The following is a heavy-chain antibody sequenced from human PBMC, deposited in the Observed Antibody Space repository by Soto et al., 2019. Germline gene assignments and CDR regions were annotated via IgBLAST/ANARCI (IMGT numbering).Heavy chain of an antibody. V-gene: IGHV4-31*02. J-gene: IGHJ5*02. CDR1: DGTIGNRGCY. Sequence: TVSDGTIGNRGCYWSWIRQHPGKGLEWIGYIYYSGSTYYNPSLKSRVTISVDTSKNQFSLKLSSVTAADTAVYYCARVPSPWGQGTLVAAPQ. CDR3: ARVPSP. CDR2: IYYSGST.